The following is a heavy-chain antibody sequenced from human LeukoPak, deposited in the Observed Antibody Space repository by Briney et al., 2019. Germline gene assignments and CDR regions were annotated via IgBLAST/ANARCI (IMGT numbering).Heavy chain of an antibody. D-gene: IGHD3-22*01. CDR1: GGSFSGYY. V-gene: IGHV4-34*01. Sequence: PSETLSLTCAVYGGSFSGYYWSWIRQPPGKGLEWIGEINHSGSTNYNPSLKSRVTISVDTSKNQFSLKLSSVTAADTAVYYCARGLSHYYDSSGYHYWGQGTLVTVSS. CDR2: INHSGST. J-gene: IGHJ4*02. CDR3: ARGLSHYYDSSGYHY.